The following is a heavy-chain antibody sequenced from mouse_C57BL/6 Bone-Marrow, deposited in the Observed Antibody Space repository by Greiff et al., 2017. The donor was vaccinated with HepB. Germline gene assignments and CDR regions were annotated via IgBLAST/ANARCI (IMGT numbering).Heavy chain of an antibody. Sequence: EVQRVESGGDLVKPGGSLKLSCAASGFTFSSYGMSWVRQTPDKRLEWVATISSGGSYTYYPDSVKGRFTISRDNAKNTLYLQMSSLKSEDTAMYYCARGGYYVLYAMDYWGQGTSVTVSS. CDR3: ARGGYYVLYAMDY. CDR1: GFTFSSYG. J-gene: IGHJ4*01. CDR2: ISSGGSYT. V-gene: IGHV5-6*01. D-gene: IGHD2-3*01.